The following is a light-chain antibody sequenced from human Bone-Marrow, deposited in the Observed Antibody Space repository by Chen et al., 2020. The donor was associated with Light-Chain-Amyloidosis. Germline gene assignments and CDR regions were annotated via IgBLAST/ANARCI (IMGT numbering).Light chain of an antibody. Sequence: EIVLTQSPCTLSLSPGEGANLSCRASQTISINYLTWYQQKFGQAPRLLIYGSSSRATGIPDRFTGSGSGTDFTLTINRLEPEDFAMYYCQQYGTSPLTFGGGTKVEIK. J-gene: IGKJ4*01. CDR1: QTISINY. V-gene: IGKV3-20*01. CDR3: QQYGTSPLT. CDR2: GSS.